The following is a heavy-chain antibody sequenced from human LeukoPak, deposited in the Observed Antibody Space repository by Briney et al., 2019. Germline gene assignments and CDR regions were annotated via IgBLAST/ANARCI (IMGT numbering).Heavy chain of an antibody. J-gene: IGHJ6*02. V-gene: IGHV1-8*01. D-gene: IGHD6-13*01. CDR2: MNPNSGNT. Sequence: GASVKVSCKASGYTFTSYDINWVRQATGQGLEWMGWMNPNSGNTGYAQKFQGRVTMTRNTSISTAYMELSSLRSEDTAVYYCARGRHGGSWPIYYYYYYGMDVWGQGTTVTVSS. CDR1: GYTFTSYD. CDR3: ARGRHGGSWPIYYYYYYGMDV.